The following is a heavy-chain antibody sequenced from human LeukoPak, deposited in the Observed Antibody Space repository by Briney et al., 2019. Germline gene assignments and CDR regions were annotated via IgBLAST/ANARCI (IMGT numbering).Heavy chain of an antibody. V-gene: IGHV3-53*01. CDR3: ARRAGAYSHPYDY. CDR2: IYSDNT. CDR1: GFTVSSNS. D-gene: IGHD4/OR15-4a*01. J-gene: IGHJ4*02. Sequence: GGSLRLSCTVSGFTVSSNSMSWVRQAPGKGLEWVSFIYSDNTHYSDSAKGRFTISRDNSKNTLYLQMNSLRAADTAVYYCARRAGAYSHPYDYWGQGTLVTVSS.